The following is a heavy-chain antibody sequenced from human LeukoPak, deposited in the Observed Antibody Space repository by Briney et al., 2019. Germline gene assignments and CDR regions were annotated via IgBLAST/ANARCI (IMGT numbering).Heavy chain of an antibody. CDR3: ARHGTRCYYYYMDV. Sequence: SETLSLTCTVSGVSISSSNSYWGWIRQPPGKGLEWIGSIYYSGNTYYNAALKSQVSISIDTSKNQFSLRLTSVTAADTAVYYCARHGTRCYYYYMDVWGKGTTVTISS. V-gene: IGHV4-39*01. J-gene: IGHJ6*03. CDR2: IYYSGNT. D-gene: IGHD2-2*01. CDR1: GVSISSSNSY.